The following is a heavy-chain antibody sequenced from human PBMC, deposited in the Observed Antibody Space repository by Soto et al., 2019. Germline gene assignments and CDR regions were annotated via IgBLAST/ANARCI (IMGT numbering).Heavy chain of an antibody. V-gene: IGHV3-30*04. CDR1: GFTFSSYA. CDR3: TRLPIWFGESFDY. D-gene: IGHD3-10*01. CDR2: ISYDGSNK. J-gene: IGHJ4*02. Sequence: GGSLRLSCAASGFTFSSYAMHWVRQAPGKGLEWVAVISYDGSNKYYADSVNGRFTISRDNSKNTLYLQMNSLRAEDAAVYYCTRLPIWFGESFDYWGQGTLVTVSS.